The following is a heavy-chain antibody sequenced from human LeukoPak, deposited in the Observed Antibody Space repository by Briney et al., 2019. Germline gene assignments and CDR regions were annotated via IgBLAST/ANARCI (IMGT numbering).Heavy chain of an antibody. CDR1: GFGFSVYA. Sequence: GGSLRLSCAASGFGFSVYAMNWVRQSPGRGLEWVSGINAYSTKTYYADSVKGRFTISRDNSKNTVYLQMSSLRAEDTAVCYGVNGVWGDGYIKNDYWGQGTLVTVSS. D-gene: IGHD5-24*01. V-gene: IGHV3-23*01. CDR2: INAYSTKT. J-gene: IGHJ4*02. CDR3: VNGVWGDGYIKNDY.